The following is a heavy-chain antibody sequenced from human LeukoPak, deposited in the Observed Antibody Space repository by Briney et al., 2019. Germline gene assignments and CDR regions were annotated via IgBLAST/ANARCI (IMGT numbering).Heavy chain of an antibody. D-gene: IGHD1-26*01. J-gene: IGHJ4*02. CDR3: SSTSAEGFAY. V-gene: IGHV3-73*01. CDR2: IRSKANSYAT. CDR1: GFTFSGSA. Sequence: GGSLKLSCAASGFTFSGSAMRWVRQASGKGLEWVGRIRSKANSYATAYAASVKGRFTISRDDSKNTAYLQMNSLKTEDTAVYYCSSTSAEGFAYWGQGTLVTVSP.